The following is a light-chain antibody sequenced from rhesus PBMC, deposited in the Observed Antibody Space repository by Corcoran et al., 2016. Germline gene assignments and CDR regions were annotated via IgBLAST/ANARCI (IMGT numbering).Light chain of an antibody. Sequence: DIQMTQSPSSLSASVGDKVTITCRASQGISRWLAWYQQKPGKDPKRLIFKESRLQSGVPSRLSGSGSGPHFTLTIISLQPEDSATYYSRQYSSSPYSFGQGTKVEIK. J-gene: IGKJ2*01. CDR1: QGISRW. CDR3: RQYSSSPYS. CDR2: KES. V-gene: IGKV1-22*01.